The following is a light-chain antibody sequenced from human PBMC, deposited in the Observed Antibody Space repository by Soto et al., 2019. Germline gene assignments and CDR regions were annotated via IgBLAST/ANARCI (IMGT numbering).Light chain of an antibody. V-gene: IGKV3-20*01. CDR2: SAS. CDR1: QSVSSSE. J-gene: IGKJ4*01. Sequence: EIVLTQSPGTLSLSPGERATLSCRASQSVSSSELAWYQQKPDQAPRLLVYSASSRATGIPDRFSGSGSGTDFTLNISRLEPEDFAVYYCQHCGSSSPLPFGGGTKVEIK. CDR3: QHCGSSSPLP.